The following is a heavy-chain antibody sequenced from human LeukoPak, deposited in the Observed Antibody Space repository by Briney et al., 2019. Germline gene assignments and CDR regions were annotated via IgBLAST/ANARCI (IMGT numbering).Heavy chain of an antibody. CDR2: IIPIFGTA. V-gene: IGHV1-69*05. Sequence: SVKVSCKASGGTFSSYAISWVRQAPRHGLEWMGGIIPIFGTANYAQKFQGRVTITTAESTSTAYMELSSLRSEDTAVYYCASSPGSITTGDFQHWGQGTLVTVSS. CDR3: ASSPGSITTGDFQH. D-gene: IGHD3-22*01. CDR1: GGTFSSYA. J-gene: IGHJ1*01.